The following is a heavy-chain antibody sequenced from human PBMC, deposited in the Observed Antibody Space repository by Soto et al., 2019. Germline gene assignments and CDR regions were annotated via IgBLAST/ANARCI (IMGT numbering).Heavy chain of an antibody. CDR3: ARDYYDSSGYCNWFDP. Sequence: QVQFVQSGAEVKKPGASVKVSCQASGYTFTNYAVHWVRQAPGQRLEWMGWINAGNGNTKYSQKFQGRVTITRDTSANTAYMELSSLRSEYTAVYYCARDYYDSSGYCNWFDPWGQGTLVTVSS. CDR2: INAGNGNT. D-gene: IGHD3-22*01. CDR1: GYTFTNYA. V-gene: IGHV1-3*01. J-gene: IGHJ5*02.